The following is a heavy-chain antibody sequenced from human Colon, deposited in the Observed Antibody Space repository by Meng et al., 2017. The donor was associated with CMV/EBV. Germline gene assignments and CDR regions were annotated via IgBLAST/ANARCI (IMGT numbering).Heavy chain of an antibody. CDR2: IYSDGKT. Sequence: CAASGFMFSIRYMSWVRQAPGKGLEWVSGIYSDGKTDYADSVKGRFTISRDNSKNTLFLQMNSLRGEDTAVYYCARKDSTGWDYFDHWGQGTLVTVSS. J-gene: IGHJ4*02. V-gene: IGHV3-66*02. CDR1: GFMFSIRY. D-gene: IGHD2-8*02. CDR3: ARKDSTGWDYFDH.